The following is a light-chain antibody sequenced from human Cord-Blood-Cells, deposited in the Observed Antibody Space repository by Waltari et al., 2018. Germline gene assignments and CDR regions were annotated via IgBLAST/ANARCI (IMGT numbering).Light chain of an antibody. CDR1: SSAGGGYNY. Sequence: QSALSQPASVSGSPGQSITIPCTGTSSAGGGYNYVSWYQQHPGKAPKLMIYEVSNRPSGVSNRFSGSKSGNTASLTISGLQAEDEADYYCSSYTSSSTVVFGGGTKLTVL. CDR3: SSYTSSSTVV. J-gene: IGLJ2*01. CDR2: EVS. V-gene: IGLV2-14*01.